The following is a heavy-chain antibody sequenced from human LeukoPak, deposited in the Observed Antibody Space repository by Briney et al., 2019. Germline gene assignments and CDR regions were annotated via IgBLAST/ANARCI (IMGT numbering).Heavy chain of an antibody. CDR1: GGSISSYY. CDR2: IYYSGST. Sequence: SETLSLTCTVSGGSISSYYWSWIRQPPGKGLEWIGYIYYSGSTNYSPSLKSRVTISVDTSKNQFSLKLSSVTAADTAVYYCARGGERWLQLHGYYYYYGMDVWGQGTTVTVSS. D-gene: IGHD5-24*01. V-gene: IGHV4-59*01. CDR3: ARGGERWLQLHGYYYYYGMDV. J-gene: IGHJ6*02.